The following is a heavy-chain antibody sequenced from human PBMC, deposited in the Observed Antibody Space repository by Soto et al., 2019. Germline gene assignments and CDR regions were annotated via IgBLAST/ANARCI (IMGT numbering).Heavy chain of an antibody. Sequence: QVQLVQSGAEVKKPGASVKVSCKASGYTFAGYYMHWVRQAPGQGLEWVGIINPGGGSTSDAQRFKGRVTMTTDTSTSTVYMELSSLRSDDTAVYYCARATSSSGFDYWGQGTLVTVSS. V-gene: IGHV1-46*01. CDR1: GYTFAGYY. CDR3: ARATSSSGFDY. D-gene: IGHD6-6*01. J-gene: IGHJ4*02. CDR2: INPGGGST.